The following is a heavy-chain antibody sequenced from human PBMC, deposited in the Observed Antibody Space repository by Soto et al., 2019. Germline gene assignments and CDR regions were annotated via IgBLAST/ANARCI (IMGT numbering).Heavy chain of an antibody. V-gene: IGHV3-23*01. D-gene: IGHD3-10*01. CDR3: VVNFHYGTFDI. J-gene: IGHJ3*02. CDR2: ITNSGVST. CDR1: GFTFNTYS. Sequence: EVQLLDSGGGLVQPGGSLRLSCAASGFTFNTYSMTWVRQAPGKGLEWVSTITNSGVSTDYADSVQGRFTSSRDNSQNMVDLQMNRLRTEDKAVYYCVVNFHYGTFDIWGQGTMVTVSS.